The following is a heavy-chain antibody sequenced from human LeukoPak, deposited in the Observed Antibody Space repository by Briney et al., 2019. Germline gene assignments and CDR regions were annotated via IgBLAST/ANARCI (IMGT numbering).Heavy chain of an antibody. Sequence: GASVKVSCKASGYTFTSYGISWVRQAPGQGLEWMGWISAYNGNTNYAQKLQGRVTMTTDTSTSTAYMELRSLRSDDTAMYYCARDRPSSWTIPPDYWGQGTLVTVSS. D-gene: IGHD6-13*01. CDR2: ISAYNGNT. CDR3: ARDRPSSWTIPPDY. CDR1: GYTFTSYG. J-gene: IGHJ4*02. V-gene: IGHV1-18*01.